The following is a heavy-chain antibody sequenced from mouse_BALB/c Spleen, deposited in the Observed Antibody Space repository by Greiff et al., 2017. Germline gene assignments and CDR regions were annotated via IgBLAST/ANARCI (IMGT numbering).Heavy chain of an antibody. D-gene: IGHD1-1*01. CDR1: GYSFTSYY. V-gene: IGHV1S135*01. CDR2: IDPFNGGT. J-gene: IGHJ1*01. CDR3: ARPNYYGSSSYWYFDV. Sequence: VQLKESGPELMKPGASVKISCKASGYSFTSYYMHWVKQSHGKSLEWIGYIDPFNGGTSYNQKFKGKATLTVDKSSSTAYMHLSSLTSEDSAVYYCARPNYYGSSSYWYFDVWGAGTTVTVSS.